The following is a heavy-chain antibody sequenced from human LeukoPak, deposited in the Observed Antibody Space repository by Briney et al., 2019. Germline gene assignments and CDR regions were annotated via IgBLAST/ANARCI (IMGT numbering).Heavy chain of an antibody. Sequence: GGSLRLSCAASGFTFSSYAMSWVRQAPGKGLEWVAVIWYDGSNKYYADSVKGRFTISRDNSKNTLYLQMNSLRAEDTAVYYCAKYDYVWGSYPYWGQGTLVTVSS. CDR1: GFTFSSYA. D-gene: IGHD3-16*02. CDR3: AKYDYVWGSYPY. J-gene: IGHJ4*02. CDR2: IWYDGSNK. V-gene: IGHV3-33*06.